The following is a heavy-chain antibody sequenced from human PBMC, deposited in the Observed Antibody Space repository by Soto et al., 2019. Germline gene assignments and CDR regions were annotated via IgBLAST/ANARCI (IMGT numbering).Heavy chain of an antibody. V-gene: IGHV3-30-3*01. Sequence: QVQLVESGGGVVQPGRSLRLSCAASGFTFSSYAMHWVRQAPGKGLEWVAVISYDGSNKYYADSVKGRFTISRDNSKNPLYLHMNSLSAEDTAVYYCERDGTAAGVDVWGQGTTVTVSS. CDR3: ERDGTAAGVDV. J-gene: IGHJ6*02. D-gene: IGHD6-13*01. CDR1: GFTFSSYA. CDR2: ISYDGSNK.